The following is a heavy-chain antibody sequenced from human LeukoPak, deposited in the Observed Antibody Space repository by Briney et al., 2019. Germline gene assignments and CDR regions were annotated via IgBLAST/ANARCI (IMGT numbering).Heavy chain of an antibody. CDR1: GYTFTGYY. V-gene: IGHV1-2*02. Sequence: ASVKVSCKASGYTFTGYYMHWVRQAPGQGLEWMGWINLNSGGTNYAQKFQGRVTMTRDTSISTAYMELSRLRSDDTAVYYCARVGYSSGWYADYWGQGTLVTVSS. CDR3: ARVGYSSGWYADY. CDR2: INLNSGGT. D-gene: IGHD6-19*01. J-gene: IGHJ4*02.